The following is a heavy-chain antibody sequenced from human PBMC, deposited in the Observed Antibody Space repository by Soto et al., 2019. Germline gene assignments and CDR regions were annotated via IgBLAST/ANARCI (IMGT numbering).Heavy chain of an antibody. J-gene: IGHJ4*02. Sequence: QVRLQESGPGLVKPSETLSLTCTVSGGSISSYYWSWIRQPPGKGLEWIGYIYYSGSTNYNPSLKSRVTISVDTSKNQFSLKLSSVTAADTAVYYCAREATTNFDYWGQGTLVTVSS. CDR2: IYYSGST. D-gene: IGHD1-1*01. V-gene: IGHV4-59*01. CDR3: AREATTNFDY. CDR1: GGSISSYY.